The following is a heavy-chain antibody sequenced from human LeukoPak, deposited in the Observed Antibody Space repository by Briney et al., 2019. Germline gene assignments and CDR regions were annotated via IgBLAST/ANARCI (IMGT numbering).Heavy chain of an antibody. V-gene: IGHV4-4*02. CDR3: ASPDSGSSFGY. D-gene: IGHD1-26*01. J-gene: IGHJ4*02. Sequence: PSETLSLTCTVSGGSISSSNWWSWVRQPPGKGLEWIGEIYHSGSTNYNPSLKSRVTISVDKSKNQFSLKLNSVTAADTAVYYCASPDSGSSFGYWGQGTLVTVSS. CDR1: GGSISSSNW. CDR2: IYHSGST.